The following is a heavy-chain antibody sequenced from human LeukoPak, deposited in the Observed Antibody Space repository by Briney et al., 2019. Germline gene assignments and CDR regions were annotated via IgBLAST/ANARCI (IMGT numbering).Heavy chain of an antibody. Sequence: GASVKVSCKASGYTFTGYYMHWVRQAPGQGLEWMGGIIPIFGTANYAQKFQGRVTITADKSTSTAYMELSSLRSEDTAVYYCARGQGWNYVSYFDYWGQGTLVTVSS. D-gene: IGHD1-7*01. CDR3: ARGQGWNYVSYFDY. J-gene: IGHJ4*02. V-gene: IGHV1-69*06. CDR1: GYTFTGYY. CDR2: IIPIFGTA.